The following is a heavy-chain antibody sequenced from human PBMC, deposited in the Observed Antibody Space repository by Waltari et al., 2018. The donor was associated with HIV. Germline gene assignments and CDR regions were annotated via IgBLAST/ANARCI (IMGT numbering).Heavy chain of an antibody. V-gene: IGHV2-70*04. CDR3: ARSITIFGVFSKGSDAFDI. J-gene: IGHJ3*02. Sequence: QVTLEESGPAMVKPTQTLTLTCTFSGFSLSSSGMRVSWIRQPPGKAPEWLARIDWYDEKFYRTSLKTRLTISKDTSKNQVVLTMTNMDPVDTATYYCARSITIFGVFSKGSDAFDIWGQGTMVTVSS. CDR1: GFSLSSSGMR. D-gene: IGHD3-3*01. CDR2: IDWYDEK.